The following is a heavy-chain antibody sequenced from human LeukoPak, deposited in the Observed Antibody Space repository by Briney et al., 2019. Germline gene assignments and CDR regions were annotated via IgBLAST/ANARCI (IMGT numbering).Heavy chain of an antibody. CDR3: ARGRSGWYLDY. Sequence: AASVKVSCKASGYTFTIYDIDWVRQAPGQGLEWVGWMNPNNGGTVYAQKFQGRVTMTRNTSISTAYMELSSLRSEDTAVYYCARGRSGWYLDYWGQGTLVTVSS. CDR1: GYTFTIYD. CDR2: MNPNNGGT. D-gene: IGHD6-19*01. J-gene: IGHJ4*02. V-gene: IGHV1-8*01.